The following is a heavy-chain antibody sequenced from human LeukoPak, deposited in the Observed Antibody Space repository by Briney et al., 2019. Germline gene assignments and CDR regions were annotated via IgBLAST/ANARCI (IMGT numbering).Heavy chain of an antibody. Sequence: PGGSLRLSCAASGFTFSSYGMHWVRQAPGKGREWVAFIWYDGSNKYYADSVKGRFTISRDNSKNTLYLQMNSLRAEDTAVYYCAKDGWNYGGFDYWGQGTLVTVSS. CDR1: GFTFSSYG. V-gene: IGHV3-30*02. CDR3: AKDGWNYGGFDY. J-gene: IGHJ4*02. CDR2: IWYDGSNK. D-gene: IGHD1-7*01.